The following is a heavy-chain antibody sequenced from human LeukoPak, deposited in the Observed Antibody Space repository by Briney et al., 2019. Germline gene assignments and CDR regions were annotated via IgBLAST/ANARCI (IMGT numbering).Heavy chain of an antibody. D-gene: IGHD3-22*01. CDR3: ARPYYYDSSGYSFDY. CDR1: GFTFSSYA. J-gene: IGHJ4*02. Sequence: XXLSCAASGFTFSSYAMHWVRQAPGKGLEWVAVISYDGSNKYYADSVKGRFTISRDNSKNTLYLQMNSLRAEDTAVYYCARPYYYDSSGYSFDYWGQGTLVTVSS. V-gene: IGHV3-30-3*01. CDR2: ISYDGSNK.